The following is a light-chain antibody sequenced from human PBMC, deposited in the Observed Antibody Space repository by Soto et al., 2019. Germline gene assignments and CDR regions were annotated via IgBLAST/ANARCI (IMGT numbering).Light chain of an antibody. Sequence: DIPMTQSPSSLSASVGDRVTITCRAGQSISSYLNWYQHKPGKAPKLLIYAASTLQTGVPSRFSGSGSGTDFTLAISSLQPEDFATYYCQQSYSTPYTFGQGTKLEIK. V-gene: IGKV1-39*01. CDR3: QQSYSTPYT. CDR2: AAS. CDR1: QSISSY. J-gene: IGKJ2*01.